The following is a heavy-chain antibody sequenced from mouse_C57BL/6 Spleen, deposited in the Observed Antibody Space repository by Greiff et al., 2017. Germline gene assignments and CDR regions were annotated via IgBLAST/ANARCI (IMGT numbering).Heavy chain of an antibody. J-gene: IGHJ1*03. V-gene: IGHV3-6*01. CDR2: ISYDGSN. D-gene: IGHD2-5*01. CDR1: GYSITSGYY. Sequence: EVQLQESGPGLVKPSQSLSLTCSVTGYSITSGYYWNWIRQFPGNKLEWMGYISYDGSNNYNPSLKNRISITRDTSKNQFFLKLNSVTTEDTATYYCARRESYYSNYGYFDVWGTGTTVTVSS. CDR3: ARRESYYSNYGYFDV.